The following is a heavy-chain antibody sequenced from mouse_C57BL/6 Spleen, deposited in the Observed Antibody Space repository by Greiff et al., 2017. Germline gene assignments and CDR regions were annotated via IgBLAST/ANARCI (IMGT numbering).Heavy chain of an antibody. J-gene: IGHJ2*01. CDR3: ARGTYGSSYFDY. D-gene: IGHD1-1*01. Sequence: VQLQQPGAELVRPGSSVKLSCKASGYTFTSYWMHWVKQRPIQGLEWIGNIDPSDSETHYNQKFKDKATLTVDKSSSTAYMQLSSLTSDDSAVYYCARGTYGSSYFDYWGQGTTLTVSS. CDR1: GYTFTSYW. CDR2: IDPSDSET. V-gene: IGHV1-52*01.